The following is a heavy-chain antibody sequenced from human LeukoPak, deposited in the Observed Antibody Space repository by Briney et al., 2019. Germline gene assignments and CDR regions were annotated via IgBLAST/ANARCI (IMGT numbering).Heavy chain of an antibody. CDR2: IYYSGST. J-gene: IGHJ4*02. Sequence: SETLSLTCTVSGDSISSYYWSWIRQPAGKGLEWIGYIYYSGSTNYNPSLKSRVTISVDTSKNQFSLKLSSVTAADTAVYYCATEGVYSSSWFDYWGQGTLVTVSS. CDR3: ATEGVYSSSWFDY. CDR1: GDSISSYY. V-gene: IGHV4-59*08. D-gene: IGHD6-13*01.